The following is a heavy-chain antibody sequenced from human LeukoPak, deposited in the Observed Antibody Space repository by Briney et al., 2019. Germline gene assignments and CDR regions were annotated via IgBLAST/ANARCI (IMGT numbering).Heavy chain of an antibody. J-gene: IGHJ6*04. V-gene: IGHV3-74*01. D-gene: IGHD3-10*02. CDR2: INSDGSST. CDR3: AELGITMIGGV. CDR1: GFTFSSYW. Sequence: GGSLRLSCAASGFTFSSYWMHWVRQAPGKGLVWVSRINSDGSSTSYADSVKGRFTISRDNAKNSLYLQMNSLRAEDTSVYYCAELGITMIGGVWGKGTTVTISS.